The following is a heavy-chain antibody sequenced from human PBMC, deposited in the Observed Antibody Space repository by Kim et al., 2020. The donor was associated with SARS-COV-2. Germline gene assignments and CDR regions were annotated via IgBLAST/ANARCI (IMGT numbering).Heavy chain of an antibody. J-gene: IGHJ4*02. Sequence: YAQKLQGRVTMTTDTSTSTAYMELRSLRSDDTAVYYCARDLKDGYNYCDYWGQGTLVTVSS. D-gene: IGHD5-12*01. V-gene: IGHV1-18*01. CDR3: ARDLKDGYNYCDY.